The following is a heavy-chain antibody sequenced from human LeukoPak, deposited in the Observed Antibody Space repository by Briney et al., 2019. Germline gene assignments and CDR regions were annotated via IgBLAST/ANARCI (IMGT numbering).Heavy chain of an antibody. J-gene: IGHJ4*02. CDR1: GGSVSRYY. V-gene: IGHV4-59*02. Sequence: SETLSLTCTVSGGSVSRYYWSWIPQPPGKGLEWIGYISDSGSTNYNPSLKSRLTISLDTSKNQFSLRLSSVTAADTAGYYCARTIAATGILPDYWGQGTLVTVSS. CDR3: ARTIAATGILPDY. D-gene: IGHD6-13*01. CDR2: ISDSGST.